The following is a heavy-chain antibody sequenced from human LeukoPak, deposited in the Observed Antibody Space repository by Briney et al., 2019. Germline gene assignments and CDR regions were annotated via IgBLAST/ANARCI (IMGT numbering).Heavy chain of an antibody. V-gene: IGHV4-39*01. D-gene: IGHD5-12*01. J-gene: IGHJ4*02. Sequence: SETLSLTCTVSGGSISSSSYYWGWIRQPPGKGLEWIGSIYYSGSTYYNPSLKSRVTISVDTSKNQFSQKLSSVTAADTAVYYCARRGGGYDGRDYWGQGTLVTVSS. CDR1: GGSISSSSYY. CDR3: ARRGGGYDGRDY. CDR2: IYYSGST.